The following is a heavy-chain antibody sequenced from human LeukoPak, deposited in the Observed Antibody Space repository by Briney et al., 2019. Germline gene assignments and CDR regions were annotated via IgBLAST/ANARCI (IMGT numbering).Heavy chain of an antibody. CDR2: ISSSSSTI. D-gene: IGHD3-10*01. V-gene: IGHV3-48*01. CDR1: GFTFSSYS. J-gene: IGHJ4*02. CDR3: ARDNAFDWGYYGSGSYVDY. Sequence: GGSLRLSCAASGFTFSSYSMNWVRQAPGKGLEWVSYISSSSSTIYYADSVKGRFIISRDNAKNSLYLQMNSLRAEDTAVYYCARDNAFDWGYYGSGSYVDYWGQGTLVTVSS.